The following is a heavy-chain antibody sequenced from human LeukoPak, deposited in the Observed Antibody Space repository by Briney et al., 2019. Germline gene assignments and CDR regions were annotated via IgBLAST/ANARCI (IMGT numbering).Heavy chain of an antibody. J-gene: IGHJ4*02. CDR3: ARGGVDYYDSSGYYFSYFDY. D-gene: IGHD3-22*01. V-gene: IGHV3-33*08. Sequence: PGGSLRLSCAASGFTFSSYAMSWVRQAPGKGLEWVAVIWYDGSNKYYADSVKGRFTISRDNSKNTLYLQMNSLRAEDTAVYYCARGGVDYYDSSGYYFSYFDYWGQGTLVTVSS. CDR2: IWYDGSNK. CDR1: GFTFSSYA.